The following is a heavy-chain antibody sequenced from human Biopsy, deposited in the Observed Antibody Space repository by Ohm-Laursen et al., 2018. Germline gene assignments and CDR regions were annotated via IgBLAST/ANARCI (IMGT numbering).Heavy chain of an antibody. D-gene: IGHD1-1*01. CDR2: IDWDDDK. V-gene: IGHV2-70*04. Sequence: TQTLTLTSSFSGLSLSSTGMRISWVRQPPGKALECLGHIDWDDDKFYSPSLETRLSLSKDTTTNQLVLTLTDVDPEDTATYYCARTRAHNFGALEFWGQGILVTVSS. CDR1: GLSLSSTGMR. CDR3: ARTRAHNFGALEF. J-gene: IGHJ4*01.